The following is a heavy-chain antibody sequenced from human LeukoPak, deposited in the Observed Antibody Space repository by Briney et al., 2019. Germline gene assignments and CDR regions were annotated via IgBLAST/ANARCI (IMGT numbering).Heavy chain of an antibody. D-gene: IGHD6-13*01. CDR1: GDTLTGYY. CDR3: ATSSYSSLSSFY. V-gene: IGHV1-2*02. CDR2: INPNSGDT. Sequence: ASVKVSCKASGDTLTGYYIHWVRQAPGQGLEWMGWINPNSGDTSYAQHFQGRVTMTRDTSISTAYMGLSRLRSDDTAVYYCATSSYSSLSSFYWGQGTLVTVSS. J-gene: IGHJ4*02.